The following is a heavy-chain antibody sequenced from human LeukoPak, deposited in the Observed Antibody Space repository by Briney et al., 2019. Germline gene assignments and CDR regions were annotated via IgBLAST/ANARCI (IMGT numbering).Heavy chain of an antibody. Sequence: ASVKVSCKASGYTFIRYYMHWVRQAPGQGLEWMGIINPSGGSTSYAQKFQGRVTMTRDTSTSTVYMELSSLRSEDTAVYYCVREVVVAATLNYYGMDVWGQGTTVTVSS. CDR1: GYTFIRYY. V-gene: IGHV1-46*01. CDR3: VREVVVAATLNYYGMDV. J-gene: IGHJ6*02. D-gene: IGHD2-15*01. CDR2: INPSGGST.